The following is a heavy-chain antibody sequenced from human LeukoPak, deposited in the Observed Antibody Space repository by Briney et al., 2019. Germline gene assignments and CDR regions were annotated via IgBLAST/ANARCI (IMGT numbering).Heavy chain of an antibody. CDR1: GGSISSGGYY. CDR2: IYYSGST. D-gene: IGHD3-22*01. Sequence: SETLSPTCTVSGGSISSGGYYWSWIRQHPGKGLEWIGYIYYSGSTYYNPSLKSRVTISVDTSKNQFSLKLSSVTAADTAVYYCARGLYYDSSGYTDAFDIWGQGTMVTVSS. V-gene: IGHV4-31*03. CDR3: ARGLYYDSSGYTDAFDI. J-gene: IGHJ3*02.